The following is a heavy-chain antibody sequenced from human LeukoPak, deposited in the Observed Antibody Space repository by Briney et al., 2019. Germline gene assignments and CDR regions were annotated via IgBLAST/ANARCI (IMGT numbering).Heavy chain of an antibody. D-gene: IGHD6-13*01. CDR2: ISAYNGNT. J-gene: IGHJ4*02. V-gene: IGHV1-18*01. CDR3: ARRANIAAPGLFEY. Sequence: VASVKVSCKASGYTFTSYGISWVRQAPGQGLEWMGWISAYNGNTNYAQKLQGRVTMTTDTSTSTAYMELRSLRSDDTAVYYCARRANIAAPGLFEYWGQGTLVAVSS. CDR1: GYTFTSYG.